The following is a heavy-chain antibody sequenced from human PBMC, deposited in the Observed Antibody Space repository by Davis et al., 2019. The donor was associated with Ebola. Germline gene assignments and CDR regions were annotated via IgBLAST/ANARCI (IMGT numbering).Heavy chain of an antibody. J-gene: IGHJ3*02. CDR1: GGSISSHY. Sequence: PGGSLRLSCTVSGGSISSHYWNWIRQPPGKGLEWIGYIYYTGSTNYNPSLKSRVTISLDTSKSQFSLKLTSVTAADRAVYYCARGTVRGGAFDIWGQGTMVTVSS. CDR3: ARGTVRGGAFDI. CDR2: IYYTGST. V-gene: IGHV4-59*11. D-gene: IGHD3-10*01.